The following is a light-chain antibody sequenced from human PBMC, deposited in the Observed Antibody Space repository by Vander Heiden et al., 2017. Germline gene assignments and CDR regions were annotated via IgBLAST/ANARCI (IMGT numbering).Light chain of an antibody. Sequence: QSALTQPPPASGSPDPSVTISCTGTGSDVGGYNYVSWYQHHPGKAPKLMIYDVSKRPSGVPHRFSGSKSGNTASLTVSGLQAEDEADYYCTSYAGSNNWVFGGGTKLTVL. CDR3: TSYAGSNNWV. J-gene: IGLJ3*02. V-gene: IGLV2-8*01. CDR1: GSDVGGYNY. CDR2: DVS.